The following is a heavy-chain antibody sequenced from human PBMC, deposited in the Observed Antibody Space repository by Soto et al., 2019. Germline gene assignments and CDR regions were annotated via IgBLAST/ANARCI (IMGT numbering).Heavy chain of an antibody. CDR2: IRRKANSYTT. CDR1: GLIFSDYH. V-gene: IGHV3-72*01. D-gene: IGHD6-19*01. Sequence: EVQLVESGGGLVQPGGSLRLSCAASGLIFSDYHMDWVRQAPGKGLEWVGRIRRKANSYTTEYAASVKGRCTISRDDSKNSLYLEMKSLKSEDTAVYYCAMLGGWSGGSSGMDVWGQGVTV. J-gene: IGHJ6*02. CDR3: AMLGGWSGGSSGMDV.